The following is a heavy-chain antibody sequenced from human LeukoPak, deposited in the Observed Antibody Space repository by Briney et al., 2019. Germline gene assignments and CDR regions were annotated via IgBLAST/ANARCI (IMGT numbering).Heavy chain of an antibody. V-gene: IGHV3-48*03. J-gene: IGHJ4*02. D-gene: IGHD5-18*01. CDR1: GFTFSSYE. Sequence: PGGSLRLSCAASGFTFSSYEMNWVRQAPGKGLEWVSYISSSGSTIYYADSVKGRFTISRDNAKNSLYLQMNSLRAEDTAVYYCASEVSAMVEGDYWGQGTLVTVSS. CDR2: ISSSGSTI. CDR3: ASEVSAMVEGDY.